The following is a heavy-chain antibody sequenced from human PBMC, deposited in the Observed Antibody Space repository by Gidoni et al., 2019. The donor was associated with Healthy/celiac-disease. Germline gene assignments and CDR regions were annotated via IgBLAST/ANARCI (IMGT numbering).Heavy chain of an antibody. CDR2: IRSKANSYAT. Sequence: EVQLVESGGGLVQPGGSLQPSCAAAGCTSRASAMHWVRQASGKGLEWVGRIRSKANSYATAYAASVKGRFTISRDDSKNTAYLQMNSLKTEDTAVYYCTRLTSYDILTGWYYGMDVWGQGTTVTVSS. CDR1: GCTSRASA. J-gene: IGHJ6*02. D-gene: IGHD3-9*01. CDR3: TRLTSYDILTGWYYGMDV. V-gene: IGHV3-73*02.